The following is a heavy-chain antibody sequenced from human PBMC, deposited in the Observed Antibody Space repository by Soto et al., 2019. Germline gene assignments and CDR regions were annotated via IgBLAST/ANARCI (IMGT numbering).Heavy chain of an antibody. CDR3: ARGWIADY. D-gene: IGHD2-2*03. Sequence: ASETLSLTCAVYGGSFSGYYWSWIRQPPGKGLEWIGEINHSGSTNYNPSLKSRVTISVDTSKNQFSLKLSSVTAADTAVYYCARGWIADYWGQGTLVTVSS. CDR2: INHSGST. CDR1: GGSFSGYY. V-gene: IGHV4-34*01. J-gene: IGHJ4*02.